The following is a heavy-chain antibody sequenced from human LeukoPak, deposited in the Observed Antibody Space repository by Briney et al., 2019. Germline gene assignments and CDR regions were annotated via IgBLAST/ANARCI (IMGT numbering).Heavy chain of an antibody. CDR1: GGTFSSYA. D-gene: IGHD3-16*01. Sequence: SVKVSCKASGGTFSSYAISWVRQAPGQGLEWMGRIIPIFGTANYAQKFQGGVTITTDESTSTAYMELSSLRSEDTAVYYCAREPRSRFGGAFDYWGQGALVTVSS. V-gene: IGHV1-69*05. J-gene: IGHJ4*02. CDR2: IIPIFGTA. CDR3: AREPRSRFGGAFDY.